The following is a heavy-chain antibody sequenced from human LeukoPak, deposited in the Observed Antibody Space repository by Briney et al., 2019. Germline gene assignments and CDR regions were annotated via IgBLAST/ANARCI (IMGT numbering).Heavy chain of an antibody. CDR1: GGSLSSYY. CDR2: IYYSGRT. Sequence: SETLSLTCTVSGGSLSSYYWSWIRQPPGKGLEWSGYIYYSGRTNYNPSLKRRVTISVDTSKHQFSLRLSSVTAADTAVYYCARVGEYSGYDSTFDYWGQGTLVTVSS. V-gene: IGHV4-59*01. CDR3: ARVGEYSGYDSTFDY. D-gene: IGHD5-12*01. J-gene: IGHJ4*02.